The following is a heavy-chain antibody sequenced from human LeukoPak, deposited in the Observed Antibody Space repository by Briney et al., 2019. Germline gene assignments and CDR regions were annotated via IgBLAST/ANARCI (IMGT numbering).Heavy chain of an antibody. J-gene: IGHJ6*02. CDR2: INHSGST. V-gene: IGHV4-34*01. Sequence: SETLSLTCAVYGGSFSGYYWSWSRQPPGKGLEWIGEINHSGSTNYNPSLKSRVTISVDTSKNQFSLKLSSVTAADTAVYYCARGSPYSSSWYSYYYYGMDVWGQGTTVTVSS. CDR1: GGSFSGYY. CDR3: ARGSPYSSSWYSYYYYGMDV. D-gene: IGHD6-13*01.